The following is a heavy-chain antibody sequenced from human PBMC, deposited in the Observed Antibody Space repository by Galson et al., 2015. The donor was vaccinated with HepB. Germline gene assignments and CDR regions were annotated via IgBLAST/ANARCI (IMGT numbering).Heavy chain of an antibody. V-gene: IGHV3-23*01. CDR3: AKGVGGYYGSGEDY. D-gene: IGHD3-10*01. CDR2: ISGSGGST. J-gene: IGHJ4*02. Sequence: SLRLSCAASGFTFSSYAMSWVRQAPGKGLEWVSAISGSGGSTYYADSVKGRFTISRDNSKNTLYLQMNSLRAEDTAVYYCAKGVGGYYGSGEDYWGQGTLVTVSS. CDR1: GFTFSSYA.